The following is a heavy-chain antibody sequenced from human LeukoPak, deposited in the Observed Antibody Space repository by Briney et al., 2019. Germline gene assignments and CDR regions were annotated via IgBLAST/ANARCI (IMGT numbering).Heavy chain of an antibody. CDR3: ARAQHSGYERYQYYFDY. D-gene: IGHD5-12*01. CDR2: INSDGSST. J-gene: IGHJ4*02. V-gene: IGHV3-74*01. CDR1: GFTFGSYW. Sequence: GGSLRLSCAASGFTFGSYWMHWVRQAPGTGLVWVSRINSDGSSTNYADSVKGRFTISRDNAKNTLYLQMNSLRAEDTAVYYCARAQHSGYERYQYYFDYWGQGTLVTVSS.